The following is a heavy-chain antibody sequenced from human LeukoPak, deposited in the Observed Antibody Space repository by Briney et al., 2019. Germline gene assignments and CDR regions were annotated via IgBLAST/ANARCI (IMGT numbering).Heavy chain of an antibody. V-gene: IGHV3-30-3*01. D-gene: IGHD3-3*01. J-gene: IGHJ6*03. CDR3: ASLTIFGVVYYYYYYMDV. Sequence: GGSLRLSCAASGFTFSSYAMHWVRQAPGKGLEWVAVISYDGSNKYYADSVKGRFTISRDNSKNTLYLQMNSLRAEDTVVYYCASLTIFGVVYYYYYYMDVWGKGTTVTVSS. CDR2: ISYDGSNK. CDR1: GFTFSSYA.